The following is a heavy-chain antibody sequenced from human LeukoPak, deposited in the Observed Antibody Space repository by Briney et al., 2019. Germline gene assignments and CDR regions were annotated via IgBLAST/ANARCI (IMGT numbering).Heavy chain of an antibody. CDR3: ARETPYSSSWYSVNWFDP. CDR1: GGSISSSSYY. J-gene: IGHJ5*02. D-gene: IGHD6-13*01. Sequence: SETLSLTCTVSGGSISSSSYYWGWIRQPPGKGLEWIGSIYYSGSTYYNPSLKSRVTISVDTSKNQFSLKLSSVTAADTAVYYCARETPYSSSWYSVNWFDPWGQGTLVTVSS. CDR2: IYYSGST. V-gene: IGHV4-39*07.